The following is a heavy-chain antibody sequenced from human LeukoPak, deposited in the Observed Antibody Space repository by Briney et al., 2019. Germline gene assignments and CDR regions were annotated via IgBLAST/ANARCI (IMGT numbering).Heavy chain of an antibody. CDR2: IYETGST. J-gene: IGHJ6*03. V-gene: IGHV4-59*01. CDR3: ARISWRITMVRGVIIYYYYMDV. Sequence: SETLSLTCAVYGGSFSGYYWSWIRQPPGKGLEWIGYIYETGSTNYNPSLKSRVIISVDTSKNQFSLKLSSVTAADTAVYYCARISWRITMVRGVIIYYYYMDVWGKGTTVTISS. CDR1: GGSFSGYY. D-gene: IGHD3-10*01.